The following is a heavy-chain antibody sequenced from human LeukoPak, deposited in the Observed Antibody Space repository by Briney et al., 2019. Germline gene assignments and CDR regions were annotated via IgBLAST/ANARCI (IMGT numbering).Heavy chain of an antibody. D-gene: IGHD2-8*01. CDR2: MAYDGSNK. Sequence: PGGSLRLSCAASGFTFSSYGMHWVRQAPGKGLEWVAVMAYDGSNKYYADSVKGRFTISRDNSKNTLYLQINSLRTEDTAVYYCAKESALYSGGGYFDYWGQGTLVTVSS. J-gene: IGHJ4*02. V-gene: IGHV3-30*18. CDR3: AKESALYSGGGYFDY. CDR1: GFTFSSYG.